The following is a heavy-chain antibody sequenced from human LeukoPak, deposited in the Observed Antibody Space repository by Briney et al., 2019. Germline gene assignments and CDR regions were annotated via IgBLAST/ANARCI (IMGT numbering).Heavy chain of an antibody. CDR3: ASVGDYYDSSGYHDY. V-gene: IGHV3-21*01. D-gene: IGHD3-22*01. Sequence: GGSLRLSCAASGFTFSSYAMHWVRQAPGKGLEWVSSIASSSSYIYYADSVKGRFTISRDNAKNSLYLQLNSLRAEDTAVYYCASVGDYYDSSGYHDYWGQGTLVTVSS. CDR1: GFTFSSYA. J-gene: IGHJ4*02. CDR2: IASSSSYI.